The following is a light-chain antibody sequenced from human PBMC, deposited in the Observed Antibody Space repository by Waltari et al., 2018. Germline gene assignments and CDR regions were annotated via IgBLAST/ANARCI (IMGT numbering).Light chain of an antibody. Sequence: QSVVTQPPSASGTPGQRVTISCSGTSSNIGSNTVKWYQQLPGAAPKLLIYSNNQRPSGVPDRFSGSKSDTSASLAISGLQSGDEADYYCAAWDDSLNGWVFGGGTKLTVL. CDR1: SSNIGSNT. J-gene: IGLJ3*02. CDR3: AAWDDSLNGWV. V-gene: IGLV1-44*01. CDR2: SNN.